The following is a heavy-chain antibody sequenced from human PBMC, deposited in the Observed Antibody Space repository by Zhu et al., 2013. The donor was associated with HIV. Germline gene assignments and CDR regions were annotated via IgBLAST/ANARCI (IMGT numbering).Heavy chain of an antibody. D-gene: IGHD6-25*01. V-gene: IGHV1-46*01. CDR3: ARDRLEGYYYYGMDV. CDR1: GYTFTSYY. CDR2: INPSGGST. J-gene: IGHJ6*02. Sequence: QVQLVQSGAEVKKPGASVKVSCKASGYTFTSYYMHWVRQAPGQGLEWMGIINPSGGSTSYAQKFQGRVTMTRDTSTSTVYMELSSLRSEDTAVYYCARDRLEGYYYYGMDVWGQGTTVTVSS.